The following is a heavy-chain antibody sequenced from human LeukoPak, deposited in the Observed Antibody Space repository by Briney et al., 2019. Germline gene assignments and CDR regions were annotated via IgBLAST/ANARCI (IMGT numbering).Heavy chain of an antibody. CDR3: ARFISSSWYFDY. CDR1: GFTFSSYG. Sequence: PGGSLRLSCAASGFTFSSYGMHWVRQAPGRGLEWVAFIRYDGSNKYYADSVKGRFIISRDNSKNTLYLQMNSLRPEDTAVYSCARFISSSWYFDYWGQGTLVTVSS. CDR2: IRYDGSNK. D-gene: IGHD6-13*01. V-gene: IGHV3-30*02. J-gene: IGHJ4*02.